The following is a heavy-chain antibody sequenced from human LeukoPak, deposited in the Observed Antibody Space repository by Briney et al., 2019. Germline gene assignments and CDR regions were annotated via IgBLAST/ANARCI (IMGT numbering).Heavy chain of an antibody. CDR2: ISQTGSIE. V-gene: IGHV3-30*14. D-gene: IGHD2-15*01. J-gene: IGHJ6*03. CDR1: GFPFETNA. CDR3: ARDRAVALPTYYYYMDV. Sequence: GGSLRLSCATSGFPFETNAMSWVRQAPGKGLEWVAVISQTGSIETYADSVKGRFTISRDNSKNTVYLQMNSLKSEDTAVYYCARDRAVALPTYYYYMDVWGKGTTVTVSS.